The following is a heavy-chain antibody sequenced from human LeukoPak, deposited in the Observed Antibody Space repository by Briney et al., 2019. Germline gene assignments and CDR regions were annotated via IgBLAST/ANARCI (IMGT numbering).Heavy chain of an antibody. CDR2: INHSGST. CDR1: GGSFSGYY. J-gene: IGHJ4*02. Sequence: PSETLSLTCAVYGGSFSGYYWSWIRQPPGRGLEWIGEINHSGSTNYNPSLKGRVTISVDTSKNQFSLKLSSVTAADTAVYYCARAHCPAAGRTKGYYFDYWGQGTLVTVSS. V-gene: IGHV4-34*01. CDR3: ARAHCPAAGRTKGYYFDY. D-gene: IGHD6-13*01.